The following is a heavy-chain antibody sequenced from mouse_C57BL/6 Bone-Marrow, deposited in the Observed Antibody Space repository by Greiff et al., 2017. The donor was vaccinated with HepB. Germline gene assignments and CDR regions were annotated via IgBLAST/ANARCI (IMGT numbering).Heavy chain of an antibody. V-gene: IGHV1-75*01. CDR2: IFPGSGST. D-gene: IGHD1-1*01. CDR1: GYTFTDYY. Sequence: QVQLQQSGPELVKPGASVKISCKASGYTFTDYYINWVKKRPGQGLEWIGWIFPGSGSTYYNEKFKGKATLTVDKSSSTAYMLLSSLTSEDSAVYFCARYGRLLLRLYYFDYWGQGTTLTVSS. J-gene: IGHJ2*01. CDR3: ARYGRLLLRLYYFDY.